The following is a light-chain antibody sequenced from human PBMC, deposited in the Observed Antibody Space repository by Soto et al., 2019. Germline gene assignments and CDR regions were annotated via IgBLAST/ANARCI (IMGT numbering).Light chain of an antibody. J-gene: IGKJ5*01. CDR3: QHYGSSPPIT. CDR2: AAS. Sequence: EIVLRQAPGTRSLSPGERDTLSCRARQSVSSKYLAWYQQKPGQAPRFLIYAASSRATGIPDRFSGSGSGTDFTLTISRLEPEDFAVYYCQHYGSSPPITFGQGTRLEIK. V-gene: IGKV3-20*01. CDR1: QSVSSKY.